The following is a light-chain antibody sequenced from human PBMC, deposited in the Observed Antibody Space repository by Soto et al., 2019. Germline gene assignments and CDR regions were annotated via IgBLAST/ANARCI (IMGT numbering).Light chain of an antibody. V-gene: IGKV3-20*01. CDR1: QSVSSIY. Sequence: EIVLTQSPGTLSLSPGERATLSCRASQSVSSIYLAWYQQKPGQAPRLLIYGASSRATGIPDRFSASGSGTDFTLTISRLEPEDFAVYYCQQSGSSVTFGPGTKVDIK. CDR3: QQSGSSVT. J-gene: IGKJ3*01. CDR2: GAS.